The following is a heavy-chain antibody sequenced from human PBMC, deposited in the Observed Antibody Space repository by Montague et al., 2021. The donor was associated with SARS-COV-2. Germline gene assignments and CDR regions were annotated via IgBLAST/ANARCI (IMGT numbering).Heavy chain of an antibody. CDR2: IYTSGST. Sequence: TLSLTCTVSGGSISSGSYYWSWIRQPAGKGLEWIGRIYTSGSTNYNPSLKSRVTISVDTSKNQFSLKLSSVTAADTAVYYCAREGMVRGSYYYYGMDVWGQGTTVTVSS. J-gene: IGHJ6*02. V-gene: IGHV4-61*02. CDR3: AREGMVRGSYYYYGMDV. CDR1: GGSISSGSYY. D-gene: IGHD3-10*01.